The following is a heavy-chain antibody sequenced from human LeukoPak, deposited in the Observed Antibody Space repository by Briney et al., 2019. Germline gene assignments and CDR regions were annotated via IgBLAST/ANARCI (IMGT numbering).Heavy chain of an antibody. Sequence: ASVRVCCKASGYTFTGFYMHWVRQAPGQGLEWMGWINPNSGGTNYAQKFQGRGTMTRDTSISTAYMELSRLRSGDTAVYYCARNGVGYCSSTSCYVGNWFDPWGQGTLVTVSS. J-gene: IGHJ5*02. CDR2: INPNSGGT. CDR3: ARNGVGYCSSTSCYVGNWFDP. D-gene: IGHD2-2*01. CDR1: GYTFTGFY. V-gene: IGHV1-2*02.